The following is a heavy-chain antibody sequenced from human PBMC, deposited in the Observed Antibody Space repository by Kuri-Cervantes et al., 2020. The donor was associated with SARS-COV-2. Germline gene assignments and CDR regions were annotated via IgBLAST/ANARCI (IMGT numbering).Heavy chain of an antibody. V-gene: IGHV1-2*02. D-gene: IGHD6-6*01. CDR2: INPNSGGT. J-gene: IGHJ6*03. CDR1: GYTFTGYY. Sequence: ASVKVSCKASGYTFTGYYMHWVRQAPGQGLEWMGWINPNSGGTNYAQKFQDRVTMTRDTSISTAYMELSRLRSDDTAVYYFARVTRYSSSSASDDYYYYMDVWGKGTTVTVSS. CDR3: ARVTRYSSSSASDDYYYYMDV.